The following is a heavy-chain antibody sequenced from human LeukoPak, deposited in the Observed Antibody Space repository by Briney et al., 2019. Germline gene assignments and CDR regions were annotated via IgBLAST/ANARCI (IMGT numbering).Heavy chain of an antibody. CDR2: ISRSGSTK. Sequence: GGSLRLSCAASGFTFSDYNMRWIRQAPGKGLEWVSSISRSGSTKYYADSVKGRFTISRDNAKNSLYLQMNRLRAEDTAVYYCARERQLERLTFGKEGSAFDYWGQGTLVTVSS. CDR1: GFTFSDYN. V-gene: IGHV3-11*04. CDR3: ARERQLERLTFGKEGSAFDY. D-gene: IGHD1-1*01. J-gene: IGHJ4*02.